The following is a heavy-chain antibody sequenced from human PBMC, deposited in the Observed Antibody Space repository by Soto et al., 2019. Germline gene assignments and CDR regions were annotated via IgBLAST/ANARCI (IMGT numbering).Heavy chain of an antibody. CDR1: GFSLSTSGVG. J-gene: IGHJ4*02. CDR3: AHRPSGWYLFDY. Sequence: SGPTLVNPTQTLTLTCPFSGFSLSTSGVGVGWIRQPPGKALEWLALIYWDDDTRYSPSLKSRLTTTKDTSKNQVVLTMTNMDPVDTATYYCAHRPSGWYLFDYWGQGTLVTVSS. D-gene: IGHD6-19*01. CDR2: IYWDDDT. V-gene: IGHV2-5*02.